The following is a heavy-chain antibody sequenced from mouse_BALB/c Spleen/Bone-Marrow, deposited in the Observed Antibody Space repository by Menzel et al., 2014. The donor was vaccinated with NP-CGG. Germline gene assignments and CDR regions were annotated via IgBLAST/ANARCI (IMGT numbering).Heavy chain of an antibody. CDR3: TRSYERYYAMDY. V-gene: IGHV1-5*01. CDR2: IYPGTSDT. J-gene: IGHJ4*01. CDR1: GYTFTSYW. D-gene: IGHD1-1*01. Sequence: VQLQQSGTVLARPGASVKMSCKASGYTFTSYWMHWVKQRPGQGLEWIGAIYPGTSDTSYNQKFKGKAKLTAVTSTSTAYMELSSLTNEDSAVYYCTRSYERYYAMDYWGQGTSVTVSS.